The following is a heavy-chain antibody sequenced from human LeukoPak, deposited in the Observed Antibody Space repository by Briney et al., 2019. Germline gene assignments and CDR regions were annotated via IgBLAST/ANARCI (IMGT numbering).Heavy chain of an antibody. CDR3: AKASGSYIADSFDY. V-gene: IGHV3-30*18. D-gene: IGHD1-14*01. CDR2: ISYDGSNK. Sequence: GGSLRLSCAASGFTFSSHSMNWVRQAPGKGLEWVAVISYDGSNKYYADSVKGRFTISRDNSKNTLYLQMNSLRAEDTAVYYCAKASGSYIADSFDYWGQGTLVTVSS. CDR1: GFTFSSHS. J-gene: IGHJ4*02.